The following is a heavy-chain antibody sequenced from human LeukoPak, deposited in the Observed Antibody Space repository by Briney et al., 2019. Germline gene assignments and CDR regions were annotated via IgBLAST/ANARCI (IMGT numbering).Heavy chain of an antibody. CDR2: IRSKAYGGTT. V-gene: IGHV3-49*04. CDR1: GFTFGDYA. Sequence: GGSLRLSCTASGFTFGDYAMSWVRQAPGKGLEWVGFIRSKAYGGTTEYAASVKGRFTISRDDSKSIAYLQMNSLKTEDTAVYYCTREDNRDSSGYEFDYWGQGTLVTVSS. CDR3: TREDNRDSSGYEFDY. D-gene: IGHD3-22*01. J-gene: IGHJ4*02.